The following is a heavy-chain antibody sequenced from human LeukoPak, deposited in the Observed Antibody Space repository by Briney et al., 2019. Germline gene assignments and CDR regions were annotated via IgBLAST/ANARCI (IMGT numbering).Heavy chain of an antibody. CDR2: IWYDGSNK. D-gene: IGHD3-10*01. CDR3: AKGTGLNFDY. J-gene: IGHJ4*02. CDR1: GFTFSSYG. V-gene: IGHV3-33*06. Sequence: PGRSLRPSCAASGFTFSSYGMQWVRQAPGKGLEWVAVIWYDGSNKYYADSVKGRFTVSRDNSKNTLYLQMNSLRAEDTAVYYCAKGTGLNFDYWGQGTLVTVSS.